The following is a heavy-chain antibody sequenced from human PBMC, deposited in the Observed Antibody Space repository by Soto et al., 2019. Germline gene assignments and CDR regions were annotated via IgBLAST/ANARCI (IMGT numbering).Heavy chain of an antibody. CDR3: ARDQDPVVLRYCDWSPCPLDV. CDR1: GDSVSSNSAA. J-gene: IGHJ6*02. D-gene: IGHD3-9*01. Sequence: SQTLSLTCAISGDSVSSNSAAWNWIRQSPSRGLEWLGRTYYRSKWYNDYAVSVKSRITINPDTSKNQFSLQLNSVTPEDTAVYYCARDQDPVVLRYCDWSPCPLDVWGQGTTVTVSS. V-gene: IGHV6-1*01. CDR2: TYYRSKWYN.